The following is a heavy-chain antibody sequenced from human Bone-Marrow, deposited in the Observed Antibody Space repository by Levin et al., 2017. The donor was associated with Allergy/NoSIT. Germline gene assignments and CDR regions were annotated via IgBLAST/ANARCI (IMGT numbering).Heavy chain of an antibody. D-gene: IGHD4-11*01. J-gene: IGHJ4*02. CDR2: IWYDGSNK. Sequence: GGSLRLSCAASGFIFSYYGMHWVRQAPGKGLEWVAVIWYDGSNKYYADSVKGRFTISRDNSKNTLYLQMKSLTTEETAVYYCAKVRTTVTTLDYWGQGTLVTVSS. CDR3: AKVRTTVTTLDY. CDR1: GFIFSYYG. V-gene: IGHV3-33*06.